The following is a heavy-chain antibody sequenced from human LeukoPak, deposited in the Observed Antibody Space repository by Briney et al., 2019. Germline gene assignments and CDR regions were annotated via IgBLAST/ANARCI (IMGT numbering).Heavy chain of an antibody. CDR1: GGSFSIYY. CDR2: IYTSGST. J-gene: IGHJ6*03. D-gene: IGHD6-13*01. Sequence: NASETLSLTCTVSGGSFSIYYWSWIRQPAGKGLEWIGRIYTSGSTNYIPSLKSRVTISVDTSKNQFSLRLSSVTAADTAVYYCARTGYSSSWYRVYYYYMDVWGKGTTVTISS. V-gene: IGHV4-4*07. CDR3: ARTGYSSSWYRVYYYYMDV.